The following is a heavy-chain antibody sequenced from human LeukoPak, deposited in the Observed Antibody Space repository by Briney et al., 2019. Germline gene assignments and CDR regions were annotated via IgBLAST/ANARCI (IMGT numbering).Heavy chain of an antibody. J-gene: IGHJ3*02. CDR3: AREGGDAFDI. CDR1: GFTFSSYA. D-gene: IGHD3-16*01. CDR2: IYSGGST. Sequence: PGGSLRLSCAASGFTFSSYAISWVRQAPGKGLEWVSVIYSGGSTYYADSVKGRFTISRDNSKNTLYLQMNSLRAEDTAVYYCAREGGDAFDIWGQGTMVTVSS. V-gene: IGHV3-53*01.